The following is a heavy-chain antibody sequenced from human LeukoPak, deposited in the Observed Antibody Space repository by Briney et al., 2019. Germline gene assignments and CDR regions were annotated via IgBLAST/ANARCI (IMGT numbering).Heavy chain of an antibody. J-gene: IGHJ2*01. D-gene: IGHD4-23*01. Sequence: SETLSLTCTVSGGSISSYFWSWIRQPPGNGLEWIGYISPSGSTNSNPSLKSRVTISVDTPKNHFSLRLSSVTAADTAVYYCATDYGGNSDWYFDLWGRGTLVTVSS. CDR3: ATDYGGNSDWYFDL. CDR2: ISPSGST. V-gene: IGHV4-4*08. CDR1: GGSISSYF.